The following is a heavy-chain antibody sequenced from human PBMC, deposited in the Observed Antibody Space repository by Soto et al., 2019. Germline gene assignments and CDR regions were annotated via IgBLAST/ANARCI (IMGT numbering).Heavy chain of an antibody. CDR1: GGTFSSYA. Sequence: SVKVSCKASGGTFSSYAISWVRQAPGQGLEWMGGIIPIFGTANYAQKFQGRVTMTTDTSTSTAYMELRSLRSDDTAVYYCARNLGSSGSPGFDIWGQGTMVTVSS. J-gene: IGHJ3*02. CDR3: ARNLGSSGSPGFDI. V-gene: IGHV1-69*05. D-gene: IGHD6-19*01. CDR2: IIPIFGTA.